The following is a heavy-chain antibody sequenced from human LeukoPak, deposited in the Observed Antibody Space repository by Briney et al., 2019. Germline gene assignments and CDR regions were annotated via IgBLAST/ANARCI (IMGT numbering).Heavy chain of an antibody. D-gene: IGHD6-13*01. Sequence: GGSLRLSCAASTFTFSSDSMNWVRQAPGKGLEWVSSISSSSDYIYYADSVKGRFTVSRDNAKNSLFLQMNSLRVEDSAVYYCARDSGSSWREGLNYWGQGTLVTVSS. CDR2: ISSSSDYI. V-gene: IGHV3-21*01. CDR3: ARDSGSSWREGLNY. CDR1: TFTFSSDS. J-gene: IGHJ4*02.